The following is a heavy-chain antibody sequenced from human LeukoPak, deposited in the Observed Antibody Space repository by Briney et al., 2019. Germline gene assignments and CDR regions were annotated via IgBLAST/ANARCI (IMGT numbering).Heavy chain of an antibody. CDR2: IYISGST. CDR1: GGSISSHY. V-gene: IGHV4-4*07. D-gene: IGHD3-3*01. Sequence: SETLSLTCTVSGGSISSHYWSWIRQPAGKGLEWIGRIYISGSTQYNPSLTSRVTMSLDTSKNHFSLKLTSVTAADTAIYYCARDQALNWNYDVFDYWGQGTLVTVSS. CDR3: ARDQALNWNYDVFDY. J-gene: IGHJ4*02.